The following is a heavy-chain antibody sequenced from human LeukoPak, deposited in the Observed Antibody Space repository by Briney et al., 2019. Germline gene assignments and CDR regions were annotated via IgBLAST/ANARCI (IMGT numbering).Heavy chain of an antibody. CDR3: ARVGPPRDY. V-gene: IGHV4-34*01. Sequence: SETLSLTCAVYGGSFSGYYWSWIRQPPGKGLEWIGEINHSGSTNYNPSLKSRVTISVDTSKNQFSLKPSSVTAADTAVYYCARVGPPRDYWGQGTLVTVSS. J-gene: IGHJ4*02. CDR2: INHSGST. CDR1: GGSFSGYY.